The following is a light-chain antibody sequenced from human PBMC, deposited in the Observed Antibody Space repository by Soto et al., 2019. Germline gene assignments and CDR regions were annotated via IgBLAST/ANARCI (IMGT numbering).Light chain of an antibody. CDR2: GAS. Sequence: VMTQFPATLSVSPGERATLSCRASESVRSNLAWYQQRPGQAPRLLIYGASTRATDIPARFSGSGSGTEFTLTISSLQSEDFAVYNCQQYNYWPVTFGQGTKVDIK. V-gene: IGKV3-15*01. CDR1: ESVRSN. CDR3: QQYNYWPVT. J-gene: IGKJ1*01.